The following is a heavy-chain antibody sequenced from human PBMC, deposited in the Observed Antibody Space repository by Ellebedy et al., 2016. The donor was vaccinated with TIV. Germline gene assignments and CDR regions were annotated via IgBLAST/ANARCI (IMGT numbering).Heavy chain of an antibody. J-gene: IGHJ6*02. V-gene: IGHV1-18*01. CDR2: ISAYNGNT. Sequence: ASVKVSCKASGYTFTSYGISWVRQAPGQGLEWMGWISAYNGNTNYAQKLQGRVTMTTDTSTSTAYMELRSLRSDDTAVYYCASGSGGKFPYYYYYDMDVWGQGTTVTVSS. CDR1: GYTFTSYG. CDR3: ASGSGGKFPYYYYYDMDV. D-gene: IGHD4-23*01.